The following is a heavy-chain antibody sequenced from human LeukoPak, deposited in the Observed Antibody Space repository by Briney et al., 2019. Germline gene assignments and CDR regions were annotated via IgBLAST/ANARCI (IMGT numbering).Heavy chain of an antibody. V-gene: IGHV4-39*07. J-gene: IGHJ4*02. CDR2: IYYSGST. CDR3: ARDPGRGPWFGEFRGEY. CDR1: GGSISSSSYY. Sequence: SETLSLTCTVSGGSISSSSYYWGWIRQPPGKGLEWTGSIYYSGSTYYNPSLKSRVTISVDTSKNQFSLKLSSVTAADTAVYYCARDPGRGPWFGEFRGEYWGQGTLVTVSS. D-gene: IGHD3-10*01.